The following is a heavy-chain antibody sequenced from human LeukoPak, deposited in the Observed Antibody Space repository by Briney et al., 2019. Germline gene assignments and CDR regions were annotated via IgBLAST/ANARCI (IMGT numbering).Heavy chain of an antibody. CDR2: ISTTSSYT. Sequence: PGGSLRLSCAASGFTFSDYYVSWIRQAPGKGLEWVSYISTTSSYTDYADSVKGRFTISRDNAKNLLYLQMNSLRPDDTAVYYCARDWYCSSSICYTDRNWFDPWGQGTLVTVSS. CDR1: GFTFSDYY. V-gene: IGHV3-11*05. CDR3: ARDWYCSSSICYTDRNWFDP. J-gene: IGHJ5*02. D-gene: IGHD2-2*02.